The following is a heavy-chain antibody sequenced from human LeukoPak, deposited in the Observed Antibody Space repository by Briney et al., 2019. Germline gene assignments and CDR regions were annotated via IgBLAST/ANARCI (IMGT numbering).Heavy chain of an antibody. J-gene: IGHJ4*02. CDR3: ARVVAEATNKPYFDY. CDR2: INHSGST. CDR1: GGSFSGYY. V-gene: IGHV4-34*01. Sequence: SETLSLTCAVYGGSFSGYYWSWIRQPPGKGLEWIGEINHSGSTNYNPSLKSRVTISVDTSKNQFSLKLSSVTAVDTAVYYCARVVAEATNKPYFDYSGQGTLVTVSS. D-gene: IGHD6-13*01.